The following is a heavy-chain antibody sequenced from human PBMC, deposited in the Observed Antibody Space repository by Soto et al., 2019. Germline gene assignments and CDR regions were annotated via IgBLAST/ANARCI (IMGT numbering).Heavy chain of an antibody. J-gene: IGHJ4*02. V-gene: IGHV4-30-2*01. CDR2: ISHSGST. D-gene: IGHD6-19*01. Sequence: QLLLQESGSGLVKPSQTLSLTCAVSGGSISSGGHSWSWIRQPPGKGLEWIGYISHSGSTYYNPSLKXRXTXXVARSKNQFALKLSSVTAADTAVYYCARGGLLPDYWGQGTLVTVSS. CDR1: GGSISSGGHS. CDR3: ARGGLLPDY.